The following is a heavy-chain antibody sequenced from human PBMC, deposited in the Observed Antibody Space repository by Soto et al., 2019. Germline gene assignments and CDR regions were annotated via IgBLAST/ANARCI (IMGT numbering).Heavy chain of an antibody. Sequence: EVQLVESGGGLIQPGGSLRVSCAASGFTVSRSYMSWVRQAPGKGLEWVSVIYSGGSTNYADSVKGRFTITRDNSKNTLYLQMNSRRVEDTAVYYCARATYYYDSSGQPYWGQGTLVTVSS. J-gene: IGHJ4*02. D-gene: IGHD3-22*01. V-gene: IGHV3-53*01. CDR3: ARATYYYDSSGQPY. CDR1: GFTVSRSY. CDR2: IYSGGST.